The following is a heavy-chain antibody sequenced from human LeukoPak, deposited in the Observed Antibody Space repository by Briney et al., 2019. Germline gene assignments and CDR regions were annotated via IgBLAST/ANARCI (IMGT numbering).Heavy chain of an antibody. CDR3: TRSPGVFNWFDP. D-gene: IGHD7-27*01. V-gene: IGHV4-59*01. J-gene: IGHJ5*02. CDR2: IYDNGMT. Sequence: SETLSLTCTVSGDSISGYSWSWIRPPPGGGLEWIGYIYDNGMTNYSPSLKSRVTISLDTSKNQFSLKLGSVTAADTAIYYCTRSPGVFNWFDPWGQGTLVTVSS. CDR1: GDSISGYS.